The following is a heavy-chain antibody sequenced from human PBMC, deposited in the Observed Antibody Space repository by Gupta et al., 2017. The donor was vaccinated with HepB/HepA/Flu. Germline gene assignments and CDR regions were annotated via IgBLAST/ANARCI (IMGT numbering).Heavy chain of an antibody. CDR1: GGSFSGYY. J-gene: IGHJ4*02. Sequence: QVQLQQWGAGLLKPSETLSLTCAVYGGSFSGYYWSWIRQPPGKGLEWIGEINHSGSTNYNPSLKSRVTISVDTSKNQFSLKLRSVTAADTAVYYCASVPRQLKTNFDYGGQGTLVTVSS. D-gene: IGHD5-18*01. CDR3: ASVPRQLKTNFDY. V-gene: IGHV4-34*01. CDR2: INHSGST.